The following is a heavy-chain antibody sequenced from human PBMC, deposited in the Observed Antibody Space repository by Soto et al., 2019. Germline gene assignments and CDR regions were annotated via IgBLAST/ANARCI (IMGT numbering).Heavy chain of an antibody. J-gene: IGHJ6*02. CDR3: ARSAGLGAPNTYGMDV. Sequence: QVQLVQSGAEVKKPGSSVKVSCKASGGTFSSYAISWVRQAPGQGLEWMGGIIPTFGTANYAQKFQGRVTITADESTSTAYMELSSLRSEDTAVYYCARSAGLGAPNTYGMDVWGQGTTVTVSS. CDR2: IIPTFGTA. CDR1: GGTFSSYA. D-gene: IGHD3-16*01. V-gene: IGHV1-69*01.